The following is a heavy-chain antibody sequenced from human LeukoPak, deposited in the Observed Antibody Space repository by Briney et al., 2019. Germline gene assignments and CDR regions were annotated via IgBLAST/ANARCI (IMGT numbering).Heavy chain of an antibody. V-gene: IGHV4-39*07. D-gene: IGHD6-6*01. CDR2: IYYSGST. CDR3: ARDWGVSARPGYMDV. Sequence: GSLRLSCAASGFTFSNYAMSWVRQAPGRGLEWIGSIYYSGSTYYNPSLKSRVTISVDTSKNQFSLKLSSVTAADTAVYYCARDWGVSARPGYMDVWGKGTTVTVSS. J-gene: IGHJ6*03. CDR1: GFTFSNYA.